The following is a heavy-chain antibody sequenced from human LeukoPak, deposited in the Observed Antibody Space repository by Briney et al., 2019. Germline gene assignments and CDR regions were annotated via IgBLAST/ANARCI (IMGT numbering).Heavy chain of an antibody. J-gene: IGHJ6*02. D-gene: IGHD6-19*01. CDR2: ISYDGSNK. V-gene: IGHV3-30-3*01. CDR1: GITFSSYA. Sequence: GSLRLSCAASGITFSSYAMHWVRQAPGKGLEWVAVISYDGSNKYYADSVKGRFTISRDNSKNTLYLQMNSLRAEDTAVYYCARDQGISYSSGWNYYYGMDVWGQGTTVTVSS. CDR3: ARDQGISYSSGWNYYYGMDV.